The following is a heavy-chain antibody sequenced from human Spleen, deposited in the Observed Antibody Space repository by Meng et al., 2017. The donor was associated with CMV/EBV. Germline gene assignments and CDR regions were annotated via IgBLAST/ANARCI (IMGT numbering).Heavy chain of an antibody. CDR2: ISSSGSTI. CDR3: ARGSGGYCTRSSCHEFYFDY. V-gene: IGHV3-48*03. CDR1: GFSFSSYE. J-gene: IGHJ4*02. D-gene: IGHD2-2*01. Sequence: GESLKISCAASGFSFSSYEMNWVRQAPGKGLEWVSYISSSGSTIYYADSVKGRFTISRDNAKNSLDLQMHSLTAEDTAVYFCARGSGGYCTRSSCHEFYFDYWGQGTVVTVSS.